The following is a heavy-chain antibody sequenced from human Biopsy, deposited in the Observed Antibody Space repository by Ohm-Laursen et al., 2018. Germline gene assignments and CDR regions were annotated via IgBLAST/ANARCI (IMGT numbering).Heavy chain of an antibody. D-gene: IGHD3-10*01. CDR3: ATELLPPGVGGPWLDP. CDR2: ISASSSYI. J-gene: IGHJ5*02. CDR1: GFTFSSHG. V-gene: IGHV3-21*06. Sequence: SLRLSCAASGFTFSSHGMHWVRQAPGKGLEWVSSISASSSYIYYADSVKGRFTVSRDNTKNTLYLQMNSLRAADTAIYFCATELLPPGVGGPWLDPWGQGTPVTVSS.